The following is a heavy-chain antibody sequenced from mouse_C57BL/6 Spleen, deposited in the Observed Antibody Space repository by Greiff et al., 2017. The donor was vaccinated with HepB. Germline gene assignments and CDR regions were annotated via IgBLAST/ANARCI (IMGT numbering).Heavy chain of an antibody. J-gene: IGHJ3*01. CDR3: ARGGRGSTWFAY. Sequence: VQLQQPGAELVKPGASVKMSCKASGYTFTSYWITWVKQRPGQGLEWIGDIYPGSGSTNYNEKFKSKATLTVDTSSSTAYMQLSSLTSEDSAVYYCARGGRGSTWFAYWGQGTLVTVSA. CDR1: GYTFTSYW. V-gene: IGHV1-55*01. CDR2: IYPGSGST.